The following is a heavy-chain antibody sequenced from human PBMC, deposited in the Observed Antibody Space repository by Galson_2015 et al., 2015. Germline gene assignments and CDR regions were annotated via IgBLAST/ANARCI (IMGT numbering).Heavy chain of an antibody. J-gene: IGHJ6*02. V-gene: IGHV3-23*01. CDR1: GFTFRSYA. CDR3: AKPPEERGSGTNNYYGMDV. CDR2: ISAGGGST. D-gene: IGHD3-10*01. Sequence: SLRLSCAVSGFTFRSYAMNWVRQTPGKGLEWVSLISAGGGSTFYADSVKGRFTISRDSSENTLYLQMNSLRAEDTAIYYCAKPPEERGSGTNNYYGMDVWGQGTTVTVSS.